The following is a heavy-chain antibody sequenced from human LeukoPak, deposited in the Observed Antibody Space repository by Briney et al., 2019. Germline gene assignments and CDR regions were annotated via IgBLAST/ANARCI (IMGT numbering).Heavy chain of an antibody. Sequence: SETLSLTCTVSGGSISSYYWSWIRQPPGKGLEWIGYIYYSGSTNYNPSLKSRVTISVDTSKNQFSLKLSSVTAADTAVYYCARGGYCSGGSCYWFDPWGQGTLVTVSS. CDR2: IYYSGST. D-gene: IGHD2-15*01. J-gene: IGHJ5*02. V-gene: IGHV4-59*12. CDR3: ARGGYCSGGSCYWFDP. CDR1: GGSISSYY.